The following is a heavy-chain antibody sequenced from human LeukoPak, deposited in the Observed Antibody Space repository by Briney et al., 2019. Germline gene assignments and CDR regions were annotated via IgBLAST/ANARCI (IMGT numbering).Heavy chain of an antibody. CDR2: IYHSGST. J-gene: IGHJ5*02. V-gene: IGHV4-30-2*01. CDR1: GGSISSGGYY. CDR3: ARGQGDLQWLVLTDNWFDP. D-gene: IGHD6-19*01. Sequence: PSETLSLTCTVSGGSISSGGYYWSWIRQPPGKGLEWIGYIYHSGSTYYNPSLKSRVTISVDTSKNQFSLKLSSVTAADTAVYYCARGQGDLQWLVLTDNWFDPWGQGTLVTVSS.